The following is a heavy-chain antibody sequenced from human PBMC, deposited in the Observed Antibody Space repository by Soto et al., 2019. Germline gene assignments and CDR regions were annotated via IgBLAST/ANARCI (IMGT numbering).Heavy chain of an antibody. CDR1: GGSFSGYY. CDR3: ARFGSGDYGDYGYFDY. Sequence: PSETLSLTCAVYGGSFSGYYWSWIRQPPGKGLEWIGEINHSGSTNYNPSLKSRVTISVDTSKNQFSLKLSSVTAADTAVYYCARFGSGDYGDYGYFDYWGKGTLVTVSS. J-gene: IGHJ4*02. V-gene: IGHV4-34*01. D-gene: IGHD4-17*01. CDR2: INHSGST.